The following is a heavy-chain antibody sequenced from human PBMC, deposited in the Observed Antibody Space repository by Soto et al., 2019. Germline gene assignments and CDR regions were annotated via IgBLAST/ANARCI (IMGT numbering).Heavy chain of an antibody. CDR2: ICYSGST. V-gene: IGHV4-30-4*01. J-gene: IGHJ6*02. Sequence: SETLSLTCTVSGGSISSGDYYWSWIRQPPGKGLEWIGYICYSGSTYYNPSLKSRVTISVDTSKNKFSLKLNSVTASHTAVYYCARVRIQLWPWGMDVWGQGATVTVSS. CDR3: ARVRIQLWPWGMDV. D-gene: IGHD5-18*01. CDR1: GGSISSGDYY.